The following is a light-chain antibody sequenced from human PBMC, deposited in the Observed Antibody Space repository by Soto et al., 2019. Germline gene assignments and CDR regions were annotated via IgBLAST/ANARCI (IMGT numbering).Light chain of an antibody. V-gene: IGKV3-20*01. CDR3: QQYGSSPST. CDR1: QSLSSNY. CDR2: GAS. J-gene: IGKJ2*01. Sequence: EIVLTQSPGTLSLSPGERATLSCRASQSLSSNYLAWYQQKPGQAPRLLIFGASSRATCIPDRFSGSGSGTDFTLTISRLEPEDFAVYYCQQYGSSPSTFGQGTKLEIK.